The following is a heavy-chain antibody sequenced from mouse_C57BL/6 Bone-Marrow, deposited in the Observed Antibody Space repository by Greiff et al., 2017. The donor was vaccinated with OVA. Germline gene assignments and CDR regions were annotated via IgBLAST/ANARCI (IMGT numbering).Heavy chain of an antibody. Sequence: VQLQQPGAELVMPGASVKLSCKASGYTFTRYWMHWVKQRPGQGLEWIGEIDPSDSYPNYNQKFKGKSTLTVDKSSSTAYMQLSSLTSEDSAVYYCAREGAMDDWGQGTSVTVSS. V-gene: IGHV1-69*01. J-gene: IGHJ4*01. CDR3: AREGAMDD. CDR2: IDPSDSYP. CDR1: GYTFTRYW.